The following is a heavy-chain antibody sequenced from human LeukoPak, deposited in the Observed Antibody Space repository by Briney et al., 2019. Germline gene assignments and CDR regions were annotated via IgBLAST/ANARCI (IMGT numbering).Heavy chain of an antibody. J-gene: IGHJ4*02. D-gene: IGHD3-22*01. CDR1: GCSFTSYW. CDR3: ARLDYDSSGYSYYFDY. Sequence: GESLKISCKGSGCSFTSYWIGWVRQMPGKGLGWMGIIYPGDSDTRYSPSFQGQVTISADKSISTAYLQWSSLKASDTAMYYCARLDYDSSGYSYYFDYWGQGTLVTVSS. V-gene: IGHV5-51*01. CDR2: IYPGDSDT.